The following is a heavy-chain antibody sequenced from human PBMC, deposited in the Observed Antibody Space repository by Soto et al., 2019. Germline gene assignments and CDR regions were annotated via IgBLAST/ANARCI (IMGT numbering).Heavy chain of an antibody. CDR3: AKGQNWGMGYYYGMDV. V-gene: IGHV3-23*01. CDR2: ITYSAGSA. J-gene: IGHJ6*02. D-gene: IGHD7-27*01. Sequence: EVQLLESGGGLVQPGGSLRLSCAASGFTFSSYAMTWVRQAPGQGLEWVSAITYSAGSAYYADSVKGRFTISRDNSKNTLYLQMNSLRAEDTAVYYCAKGQNWGMGYYYGMDVWGQGTTVTVSS. CDR1: GFTFSSYA.